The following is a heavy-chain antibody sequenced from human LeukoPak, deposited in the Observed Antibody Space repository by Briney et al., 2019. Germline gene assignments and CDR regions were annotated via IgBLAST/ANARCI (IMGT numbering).Heavy chain of an antibody. V-gene: IGHV3-11*01. J-gene: IGHJ5*02. CDR3: ARDAMVRGVISPCWFDP. CDR2: ISSSGSTI. CDR1: GYTFSDYY. Sequence: GGSLRLSCAASGYTFSDYYMSWIRQAPGKGLEWVSYISSSGSTIYYADSVKGRFTISRDNAKNSLYLQMNSLRAEDTAVYYCARDAMVRGVISPCWFDPWGQGTLVTVSS. D-gene: IGHD3-10*01.